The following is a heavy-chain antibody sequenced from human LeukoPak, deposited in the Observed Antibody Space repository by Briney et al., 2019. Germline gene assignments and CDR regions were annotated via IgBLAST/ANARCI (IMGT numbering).Heavy chain of an antibody. CDR1: GFTFSSYG. D-gene: IGHD6-13*01. CDR3: ATTAGAAAGTLSYYMDV. V-gene: IGHV3-23*01. Sequence: PGGSLRLSCAASGFTFSSYGMSWVRQAPGKGLEWVSAISGIGGSTYYADSVTGRFTISRDNSKNTLYLQMNSLRAEDTAVYYCATTAGAAAGTLSYYMDVWGKETTVTISS. J-gene: IGHJ6*03. CDR2: ISGIGGST.